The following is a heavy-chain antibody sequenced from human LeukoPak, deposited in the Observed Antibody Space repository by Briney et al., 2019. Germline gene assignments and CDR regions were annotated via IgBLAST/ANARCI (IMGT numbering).Heavy chain of an antibody. D-gene: IGHD6-19*01. Sequence: SSETLSLTCTVSGGSISSSSYYWGWIRQPPGKGLEWIGSIYYSGSTYYNPSLKSRVTISVDTSKNQFSLKLSSVTAADTAVYYCARDHRSGWYYFDYWGQGTLVTVSS. V-gene: IGHV4-39*07. J-gene: IGHJ4*02. CDR1: GGSISSSSYY. CDR2: IYYSGST. CDR3: ARDHRSGWYYFDY.